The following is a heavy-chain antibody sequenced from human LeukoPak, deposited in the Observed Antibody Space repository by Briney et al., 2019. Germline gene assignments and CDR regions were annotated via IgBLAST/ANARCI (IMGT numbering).Heavy chain of an antibody. CDR1: GGSRINAGW. J-gene: IGHJ4*02. CDR2: IFHSGST. D-gene: IGHD3-16*01. CDR3: ARVLWGTYYFDY. Sequence: SGTLSLTCDVSGGSRINAGWWSWVRQPPGKGLEWIGEIFHSGSTKYNPSLESRVTISVDTSKNQFSLKPSSVTAADTAVYYCARVLWGTYYFDYWGQGTLVTVSS. V-gene: IGHV4-4*02.